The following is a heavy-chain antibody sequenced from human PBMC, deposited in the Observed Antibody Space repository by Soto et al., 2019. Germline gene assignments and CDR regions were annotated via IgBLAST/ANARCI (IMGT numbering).Heavy chain of an antibody. Sequence: GGSLRLSCAASGFTFSSYDMHWVRQATGKGLEWVSAIGTAGDTYYPGSVKSRFTISRENAKNSLYLQMNSLRAGDTAVYYCARATADDAFDIWGQGTMVSVS. J-gene: IGHJ3*02. D-gene: IGHD4-4*01. CDR3: ARATADDAFDI. V-gene: IGHV3-13*01. CDR2: IGTAGDT. CDR1: GFTFSSYD.